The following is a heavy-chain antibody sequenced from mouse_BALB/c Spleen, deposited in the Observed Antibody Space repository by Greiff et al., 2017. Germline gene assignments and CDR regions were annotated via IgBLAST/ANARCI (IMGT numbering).Heavy chain of an antibody. Sequence: VQLQQSGPQLVRPGASVKISCKASGYSFTSYWMHWVKQRPGQGLEWIGMIDPSDSETRLNQKFKDKATLTVDKSSSTAYMQLSSPTSEDSAVYYCARSGLRREKDYWGQGTTLTVSS. CDR2: IDPSDSET. CDR1: GYSFTSYW. J-gene: IGHJ2*01. V-gene: IGHV1S127*01. CDR3: ARSGLRREKDY. D-gene: IGHD2-4*01.